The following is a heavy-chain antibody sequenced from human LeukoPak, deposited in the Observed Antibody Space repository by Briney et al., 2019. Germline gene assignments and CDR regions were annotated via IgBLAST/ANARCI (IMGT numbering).Heavy chain of an antibody. J-gene: IGHJ4*02. Sequence: GGSLRLSCVVSGFTFSSYSMNWVRQAPGKGLEWVSSISSSSSYIYYADSVKGRFTISRDNAKNSLYLQMYSLRAEDTAVYHCARVPGDYWGRGTLVTVSS. V-gene: IGHV3-21*01. CDR3: ARVPGDY. CDR1: GFTFSSYS. CDR2: ISSSSSYI.